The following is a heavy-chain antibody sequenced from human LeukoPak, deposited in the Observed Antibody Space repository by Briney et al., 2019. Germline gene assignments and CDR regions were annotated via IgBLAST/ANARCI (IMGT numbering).Heavy chain of an antibody. Sequence: GGSLRLSCAASGFSFSDYYMSWTRQAPGKGLEWVSYISTSSTYTNYTDSVKGRFTISRDNAKNSLYLQMNSLRDEDTAVYYCAGSNDWFDPWGQGTLVTVSS. CDR1: GFSFSDYY. CDR3: AGSNDWFDP. CDR2: ISTSSTYT. J-gene: IGHJ5*02. V-gene: IGHV3-11*06.